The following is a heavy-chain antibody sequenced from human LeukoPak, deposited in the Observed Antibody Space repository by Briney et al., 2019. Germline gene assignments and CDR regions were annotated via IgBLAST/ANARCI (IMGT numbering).Heavy chain of an antibody. J-gene: IGHJ4*02. CDR2: IYTSGST. CDR1: GGSFSNYY. Sequence: SETLSLTCAVYGGSFSNYYWSWIRQPAGKGLEWIGRIYTSGSTNYNPSLKSRVTMSVDTSKNQFSLKLSSVTAADTAVYYCARAFGELWRALDYWGQGTLVTVSS. D-gene: IGHD3-10*01. CDR3: ARAFGELWRALDY. V-gene: IGHV4-59*10.